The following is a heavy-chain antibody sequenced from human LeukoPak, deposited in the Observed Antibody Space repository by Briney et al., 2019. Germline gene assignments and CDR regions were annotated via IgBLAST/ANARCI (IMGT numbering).Heavy chain of an antibody. CDR2: IYHSGST. CDR1: GGSISSSNW. Sequence: SETLSLTCAVSGGSISSSNWWSWVRQPPGKGLEWIGEIYHSGSTNYNPSLKSRVTISVDTSKNQFFLKLSSVTAADTAVYYCARQGIIAAAGLYGMDVWGQGTTVTVSS. CDR3: ARQGIIAAAGLYGMDV. V-gene: IGHV4-4*02. D-gene: IGHD6-13*01. J-gene: IGHJ6*02.